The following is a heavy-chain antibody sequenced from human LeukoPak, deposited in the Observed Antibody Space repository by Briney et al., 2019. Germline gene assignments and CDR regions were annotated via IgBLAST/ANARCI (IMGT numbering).Heavy chain of an antibody. Sequence: SETLSLTCTVSGGSISSYYWSWIRQPPGKGLEWIGYIYYSGSTNYNPSLKSRVTISEDTSKNQFSLKLSSVTAADTAVYYCARGHPSGWYFDYWGQGTLVTVSS. V-gene: IGHV4-59*01. CDR1: GGSISSYY. J-gene: IGHJ4*02. CDR2: IYYSGST. D-gene: IGHD6-19*01. CDR3: ARGHPSGWYFDY.